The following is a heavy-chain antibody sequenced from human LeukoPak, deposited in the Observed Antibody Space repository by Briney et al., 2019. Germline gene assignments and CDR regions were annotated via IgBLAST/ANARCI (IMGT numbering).Heavy chain of an antibody. D-gene: IGHD5-12*01. CDR2: ISGSSSST. CDR3: AKDRRLPWDYFDS. Sequence: GGSLRLSCAASGFTFSSYAMSWVRQAPGKGLEWVSTISGSSSSTYYADSVKGRFTISRDNSKNTLYLQMHSLRAEDTAIYYCAKDRRLPWDYFDSWGQGTQVTVSS. CDR1: GFTFSSYA. J-gene: IGHJ4*02. V-gene: IGHV3-23*01.